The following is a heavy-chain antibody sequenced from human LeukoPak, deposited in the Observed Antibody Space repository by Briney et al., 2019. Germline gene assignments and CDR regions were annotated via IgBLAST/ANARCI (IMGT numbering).Heavy chain of an antibody. Sequence: SETLSLTCTVSGVSISDSSSYWGWIRQPPGKGLEWIGSIYYSGGTYYNPSLTSRITMSVDTSKNQFSLKLSSLTAADTAVYYCAREGYCSSPSCDGWGQGTRVTVSS. J-gene: IGHJ4*02. CDR1: GVSISDSSSY. CDR3: AREGYCSSPSCDG. V-gene: IGHV4-39*02. CDR2: IYYSGGT. D-gene: IGHD2-2*01.